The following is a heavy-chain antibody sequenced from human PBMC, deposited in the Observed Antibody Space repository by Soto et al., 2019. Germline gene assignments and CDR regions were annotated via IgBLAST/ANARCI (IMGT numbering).Heavy chain of an antibody. J-gene: IGHJ3*02. Sequence: QVQLQESGPGLVKPSQTLSLTCTVSGGSITSGHYYWSWIRQHPGKGLAWVAYIYYSGSTYYHPSLKGRVTRAEDTSKNKFALRLNSATAADTAVYYCAGWAIGGDFDIWGQGTMVTVSS. D-gene: IGHD2-21*01. V-gene: IGHV4-31*03. CDR3: AGWAIGGDFDI. CDR2: IYYSGST. CDR1: GGSITSGHYY.